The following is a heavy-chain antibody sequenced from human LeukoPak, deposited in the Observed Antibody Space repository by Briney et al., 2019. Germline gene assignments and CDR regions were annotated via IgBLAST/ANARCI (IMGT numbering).Heavy chain of an antibody. D-gene: IGHD3-22*01. V-gene: IGHV3-11*04. CDR2: ISSSGSTI. CDR1: GFTFSDYY. Sequence: GGSLRLSCAASGFTFSDYYMSWIRQAPGKGLEWVSYISSSGSTIYYADSVKGRFTISRDNAKNSLYLQMNSLRAEDTAVYYCARRRIITHDAFDIWGQGTMVTVSS. CDR3: ARRRIITHDAFDI. J-gene: IGHJ3*02.